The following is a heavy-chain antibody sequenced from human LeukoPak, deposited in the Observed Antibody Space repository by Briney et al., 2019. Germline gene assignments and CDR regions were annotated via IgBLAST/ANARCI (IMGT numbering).Heavy chain of an antibody. D-gene: IGHD5-18*01. Sequence: GASVKVSCKASVYTFTNYGIRWVLQAPGQGLEWMGWISGYNGNTKYAHKVQGRVTMTTDTSTGTAYMELRSLRSDDTAVYYCARAYSYGSDYYYGMDVWGQGTTVTVSS. CDR1: VYTFTNYG. CDR2: ISGYNGNT. CDR3: ARAYSYGSDYYYGMDV. V-gene: IGHV1-18*01. J-gene: IGHJ6*02.